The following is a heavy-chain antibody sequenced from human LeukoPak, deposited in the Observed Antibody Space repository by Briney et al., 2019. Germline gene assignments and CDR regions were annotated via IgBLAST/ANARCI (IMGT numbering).Heavy chain of an antibody. CDR1: GGSISSGGYS. CDR2: ISYSGST. V-gene: IGHV4-31*03. J-gene: IGHJ4*02. Sequence: SETLSLTCTVSGGSISSGGYSWSWIRQHPGKGLEWIGYISYSGSTYHNPSLKSRVTISVDTSKKQFSLKLSSVTAADTAVYYCARVSVVVTAAFDYWGQGTLVTVSS. CDR3: ARVSVVVTAAFDY. D-gene: IGHD2-21*02.